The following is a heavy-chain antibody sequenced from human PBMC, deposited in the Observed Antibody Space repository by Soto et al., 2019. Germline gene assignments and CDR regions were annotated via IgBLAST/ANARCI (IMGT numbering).Heavy chain of an antibody. CDR3: AIADYGDDDY. CDR2: IKAYSGNT. V-gene: IGHV1-18*01. CDR1: GYTFPTST. Sequence: QLQLVQSGAEAKKPGASVKVSCKASGYTFPTSTISWVRQAPGQGLEWMGWIKAYSGNTNYAQKLQGRVTMTTDTSTNTAYMELRSLTTDDTAIYYCAIADYGDDDYWGQGPLVTVSS. J-gene: IGHJ4*02. D-gene: IGHD4-17*01.